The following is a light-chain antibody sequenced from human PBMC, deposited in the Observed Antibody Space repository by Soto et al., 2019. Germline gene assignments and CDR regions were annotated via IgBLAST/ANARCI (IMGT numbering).Light chain of an antibody. Sequence: EIVSTQSPGPLSLSPGERAALSCRASQSVSSSYLAWYQQKPGQAPRLLIYGASSRATGIPDRFSGSGSGTDFTLTISRLEPEDFAVYYCQQYGSSQTFGQGTKVDNK. CDR1: QSVSSSY. CDR3: QQYGSSQT. V-gene: IGKV3-20*01. J-gene: IGKJ1*01. CDR2: GAS.